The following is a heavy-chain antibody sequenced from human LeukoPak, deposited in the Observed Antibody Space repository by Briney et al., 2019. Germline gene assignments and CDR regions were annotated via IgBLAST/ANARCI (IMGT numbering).Heavy chain of an antibody. CDR1: GFTFSSYA. J-gene: IGHJ4*02. V-gene: IGHV3-23*01. Sequence: GGSLRLSCAASGFTFSSYAMSWVRQAPGKGLEWVSAISGSGGSTYYADSVKGRFTISRDNAKNSLYLQMNSLRAEDTALYYCAKDLRGIAVAGMSSGFDYWGQGTLVTVSS. D-gene: IGHD6-19*01. CDR2: ISGSGGST. CDR3: AKDLRGIAVAGMSSGFDY.